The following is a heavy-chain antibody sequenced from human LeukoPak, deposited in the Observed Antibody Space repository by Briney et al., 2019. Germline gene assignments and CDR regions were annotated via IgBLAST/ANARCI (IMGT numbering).Heavy chain of an antibody. CDR2: IKQDGSAK. Sequence: GGSLRLSCAASGFTFNNYWMSWVRQVPGKGLQWVANIKQDGSAKFYVDSVKGRFTISRDNTKNSLYLRMNSLRVEDTAGYYCARGDFSDYGDYVDAFDIWGQGTMVTVSS. D-gene: IGHD4-17*01. CDR3: ARGDFSDYGDYVDAFDI. J-gene: IGHJ3*02. CDR1: GFTFNNYW. V-gene: IGHV3-7*01.